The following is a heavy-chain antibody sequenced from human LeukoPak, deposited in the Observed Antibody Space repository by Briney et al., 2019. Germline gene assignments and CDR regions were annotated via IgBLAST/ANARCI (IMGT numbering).Heavy chain of an antibody. V-gene: IGHV3-74*01. CDR1: GFTFSNNW. J-gene: IGHJ4*02. CDR2: INSDGRTT. D-gene: IGHD3-22*01. CDR3: AMIKEG. Sequence: GGSLGLSCAASGFTFSNNWMHWVRQAPGKGLVWVSRINSDGRTTTYADSVKGRFTISRDNAKNTLYLQVNTLRAGDTAVYYCAMIKEGWGQGTLVTVSS.